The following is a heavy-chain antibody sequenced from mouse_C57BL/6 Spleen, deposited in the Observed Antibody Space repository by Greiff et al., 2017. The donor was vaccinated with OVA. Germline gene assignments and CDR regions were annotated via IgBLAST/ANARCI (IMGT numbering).Heavy chain of an antibody. D-gene: IGHD2-4*01. CDR3: ARDMPMITTVPYYFDY. Sequence: EVQVVESGGGLVKPGGSLKLSCAASGFTFSSYAMSWVRQTPEKRLEWVATISDGGSYTYYPDNVKGRFTISRDNAKNNLYLQMSHLKSEDTAMYYCARDMPMITTVPYYFDYWGQGTTLTVSS. V-gene: IGHV5-4*01. CDR1: GFTFSSYA. CDR2: ISDGGSYT. J-gene: IGHJ2*01.